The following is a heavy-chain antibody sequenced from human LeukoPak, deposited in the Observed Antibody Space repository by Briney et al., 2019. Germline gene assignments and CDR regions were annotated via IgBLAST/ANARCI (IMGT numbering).Heavy chain of an antibody. J-gene: IGHJ4*02. D-gene: IGHD2-8*01. CDR3: AKDPNPDIVLMVYSH. Sequence: GASVKVSCKASGYTFTSYGISWVRQAPGQGLEWMGWISAYNGNTNYAQKLQGRVTMTTDTSTSTAYMELRSLRSDDTAVYYCAKDPNPDIVLMVYSHWGQGTLVTVSS. CDR1: GYTFTSYG. CDR2: ISAYNGNT. V-gene: IGHV1-18*01.